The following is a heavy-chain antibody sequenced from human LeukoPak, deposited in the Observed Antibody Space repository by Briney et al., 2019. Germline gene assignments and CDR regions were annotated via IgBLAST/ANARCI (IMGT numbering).Heavy chain of an antibody. CDR2: IKQDGSEK. V-gene: IGHV3-7*01. CDR3: AKEGLLRFLEWFFDY. J-gene: IGHJ4*02. CDR1: GFTFSSYW. D-gene: IGHD3-3*01. Sequence: PGGSLRLSCAASGFTFSSYWMSWVRQAPGKGLEWVANIKQDGSEKYYVDSVKGRFTISRDNSKNTLYLQMNSLRAEDTAVYYCAKEGLLRFLEWFFDYWGQGTLVTVSS.